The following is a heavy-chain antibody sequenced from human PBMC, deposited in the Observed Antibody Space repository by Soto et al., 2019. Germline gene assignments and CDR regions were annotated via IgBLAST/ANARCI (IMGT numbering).Heavy chain of an antibody. CDR2: IYYSGST. CDR1: GGSISSYY. Sequence: PSETLSLTCTVSGGSISSYYWSWVRLPQGKGLEWIGYIYYSGSTYYNPSLKSRVTISVDTSKNQFSLKLSSVTAADTAVYYCARHPPDEVAGDTSIHHWGQGTPLTVSS. CDR3: ARHPPDEVAGDTSIHH. V-gene: IGHV4-59*08. D-gene: IGHD2-15*01. J-gene: IGHJ1*01.